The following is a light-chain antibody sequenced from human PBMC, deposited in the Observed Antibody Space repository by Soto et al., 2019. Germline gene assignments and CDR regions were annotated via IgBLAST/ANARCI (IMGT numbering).Light chain of an antibody. V-gene: IGKV4-1*01. J-gene: IGKJ1*01. CDR2: WAS. Sequence: DIVMTQSPDSLAVSLGERATINCKSSQSVLYSSNNKNYLAWYQQKPGQPPKLLIYWASTRESGVPGRFSGSGSGTAFTLTISSLQAEDVAVYYCQQYYSTPWTFDQGTKVEIK. CDR1: QSVLYSSNNKNY. CDR3: QQYYSTPWT.